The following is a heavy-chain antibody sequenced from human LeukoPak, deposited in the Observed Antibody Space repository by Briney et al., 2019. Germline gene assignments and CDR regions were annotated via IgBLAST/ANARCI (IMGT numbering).Heavy chain of an antibody. Sequence: PGGSLRLSCAASGFTFSSYAMHWVRQAPGKGLEWVAVISYDGSNKYYADSVKGRFTISRDNSKNTLYLQMNSLRAEDTAVYYCARDPLLSSGVRGVIITFAFDIWGQGTMVTVSS. D-gene: IGHD3-10*01. CDR1: GFTFSSYA. CDR3: ARDPLLSSGVRGVIITFAFDI. J-gene: IGHJ3*02. V-gene: IGHV3-30*04. CDR2: ISYDGSNK.